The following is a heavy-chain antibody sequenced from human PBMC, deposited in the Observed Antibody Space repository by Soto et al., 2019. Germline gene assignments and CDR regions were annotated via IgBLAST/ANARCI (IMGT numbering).Heavy chain of an antibody. J-gene: IGHJ4*02. CDR1: PFNFSNYP. Sequence: GVSLRLHFAASPFNFSNYPMSWLRQSPGKGLEWVSAIGASGAGTYYADSVKGRFTISRDNSKNTLHLQMNSLRAEDTAVYYCALRKTGSYFDYWGQGTLVTVSS. V-gene: IGHV3-23*01. CDR2: IGASGAGT. CDR3: ALRKTGSYFDY. D-gene: IGHD1-26*01.